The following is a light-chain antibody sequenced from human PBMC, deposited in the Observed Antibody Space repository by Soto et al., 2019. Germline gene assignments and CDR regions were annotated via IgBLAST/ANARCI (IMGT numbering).Light chain of an antibody. CDR2: GAS. CDR1: QSVSSNY. J-gene: IGKJ2*01. Sequence: EIVLTQSPGTLSLSPGERATLSCRASQSVSSNYLAWYQQKPGQAPRLLISGASTRATGIPDRFSGSGSGTDFTLTISRLEPEDFAVYYCQLYGGSGRYTFGQGTKLEIK. V-gene: IGKV3-20*01. CDR3: QLYGGSGRYT.